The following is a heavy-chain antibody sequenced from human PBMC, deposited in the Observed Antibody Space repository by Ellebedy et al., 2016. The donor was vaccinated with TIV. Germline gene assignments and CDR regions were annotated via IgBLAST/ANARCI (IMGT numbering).Heavy chain of an antibody. CDR3: ARAGYSSGWADFKAPVY. Sequence: ASVKVSCXASGFTFSSYGVSWVRQAPGQGLEWLGWINTYSGDSNYAQKLRGRVTVTTDTSTSTAYMELRSLRSDDSAVYYCARAGYSSGWADFKAPVYWGQGTLVTVSS. CDR1: GFTFSSYG. D-gene: IGHD6-19*01. V-gene: IGHV1-18*01. J-gene: IGHJ4*02. CDR2: INTYSGDS.